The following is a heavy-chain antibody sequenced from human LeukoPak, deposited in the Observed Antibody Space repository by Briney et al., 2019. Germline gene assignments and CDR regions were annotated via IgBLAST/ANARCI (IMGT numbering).Heavy chain of an antibody. D-gene: IGHD7-27*01. J-gene: IGHJ4*02. CDR1: GFTFSSYT. V-gene: IGHV3-23*01. CDR2: ITTGDGNT. Sequence: GGSLRLSCTASGFTFSSYTMTWVRQAPGKGLKWVSTITTGDGNTYYADSVKGRFTVSRDDSKNTLYLQMNSLRAEDAAVYYCAKDGGLWVSAHWGDSWGRGTLVTVSS. CDR3: AKDGGLWVSAHWGDS.